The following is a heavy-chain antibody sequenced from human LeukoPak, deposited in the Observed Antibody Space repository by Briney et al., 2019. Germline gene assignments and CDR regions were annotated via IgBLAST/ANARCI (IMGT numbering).Heavy chain of an antibody. CDR1: GFTFSSYS. CDR2: ISSSSSTI. CDR3: ARSKGVWFGEAYFDY. J-gene: IGHJ4*02. Sequence: GGSLRLSCAASGFTFSSYSMNWVRQAPGKGLEWVSYISSSSSTIYYADSVKGRFTISRDNAKNSLYLQMNSLRAEDTAVYYCARSKGVWFGEAYFDYWGQGTLVTVSS. D-gene: IGHD3-10*01. V-gene: IGHV3-48*01.